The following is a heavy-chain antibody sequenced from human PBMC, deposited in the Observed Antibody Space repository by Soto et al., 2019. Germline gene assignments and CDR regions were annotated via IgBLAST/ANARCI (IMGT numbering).Heavy chain of an antibody. D-gene: IGHD7-27*01. J-gene: IGHJ6*02. CDR3: ARDLRQGASGATVYGMDV. V-gene: IGHV3-30*03. CDR1: GFIFSNNG. Sequence: QVQLVESGGGEVQPGTSLRLSCIASGFIFSNNGMHWVRQAPGKGLEWVALVSHDGRKTFYADSVKGRFTIYRDNSKNTVYLHMNNLRPEDTAVYRCARDLRQGASGATVYGMDVWGQGTTVTVSS. CDR2: VSHDGRKT.